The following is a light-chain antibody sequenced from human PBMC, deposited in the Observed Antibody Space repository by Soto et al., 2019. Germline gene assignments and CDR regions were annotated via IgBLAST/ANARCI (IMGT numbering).Light chain of an antibody. CDR1: QTISTY. J-gene: IGKJ2*01. CDR2: AAS. V-gene: IGKV1-39*01. Sequence: DIQMTQSPSSLSASVGDRVTITCRASQTISTYLNWYQQNPGKAPKLLIYAASTLQSGVPSRVSGSGSGTDFTPTISSLQTEDFAAYYCQRSHVIPYTVGQGTKLQIK. CDR3: QRSHVIPYT.